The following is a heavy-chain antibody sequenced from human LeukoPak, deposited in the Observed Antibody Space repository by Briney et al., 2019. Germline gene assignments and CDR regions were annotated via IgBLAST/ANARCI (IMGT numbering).Heavy chain of an antibody. J-gene: IGHJ4*02. CDR2: IYYSGST. CDR1: GGSISSGGYY. Sequence: SETLSLTCTVSGGSISSGGYYWSWIRQHPGKGLEWIGYIYYSGSTYYNPSLKSRVTISVDTSKNQFSLKLSSVTAADTAVYYCARHHGRYNWNGANYYFDYWGQGTLVTVSS. D-gene: IGHD1-20*01. V-gene: IGHV4-31*03. CDR3: ARHHGRYNWNGANYYFDY.